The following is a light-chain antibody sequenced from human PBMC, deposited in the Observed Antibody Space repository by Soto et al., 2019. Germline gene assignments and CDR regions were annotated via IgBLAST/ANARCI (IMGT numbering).Light chain of an antibody. CDR2: AAS. J-gene: IGKJ5*01. Sequence: DVRVSQSPSSLSASVGDRVTITCRASQSISSYLNWYQQKPGKAPKLLIYAASSLQSGVPSRFSGSGSGTDFTLTISSLQPEDFATYYCQHSYSTPITFGQGTRLEIK. CDR3: QHSYSTPIT. CDR1: QSISSY. V-gene: IGKV1-39*01.